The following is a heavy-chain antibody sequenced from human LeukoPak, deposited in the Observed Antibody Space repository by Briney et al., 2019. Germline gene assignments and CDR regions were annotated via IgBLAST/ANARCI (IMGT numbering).Heavy chain of an antibody. Sequence: AAAVKVSCKASVYTFTNYGISWVRQAPGQGLEWMGWISTYNGNTNYAQRLQGRVTMTADTSTNTAYMELRSLRSDDTAVYYCTRDYYYDPYYFDYWGQGALVTVSS. CDR3: TRDYYYDPYYFDY. CDR1: VYTFTNYG. CDR2: ISTYNGNT. D-gene: IGHD3-22*01. V-gene: IGHV1-18*01. J-gene: IGHJ4*02.